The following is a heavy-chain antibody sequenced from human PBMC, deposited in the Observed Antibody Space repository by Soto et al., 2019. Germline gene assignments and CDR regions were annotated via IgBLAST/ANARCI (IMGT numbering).Heavy chain of an antibody. D-gene: IGHD6-6*01. CDR1: GFTFSSYG. V-gene: IGHV3-33*01. J-gene: IGHJ3*02. CDR3: ARAVELADAFDI. CDR2: IWYDGSNK. Sequence: QVQLVESGGGVVQPGRSLRLSCAASGFTFSSYGMHWVRQAPGKGLEWVAVIWYDGSNKYYADSVKGRFTISRDNSKNTLYLQMNSLRAEDTAVYYCARAVELADAFDIWGQGTMVTVSS.